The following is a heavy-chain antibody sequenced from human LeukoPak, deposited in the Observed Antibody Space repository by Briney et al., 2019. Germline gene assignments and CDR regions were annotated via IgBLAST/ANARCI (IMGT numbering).Heavy chain of an antibody. D-gene: IGHD6-13*01. CDR3: ARDGRSTWYEDS. Sequence: GGSLRLSCAASGFSFSVYSMNWVRQAPGKGLEWVSSISSTSSYIYYADSVKGRFTISRDNAKNSLFLQMNNLRAEDAAVYFCARDGRSTWYEDSWGQGTLVTVSS. CDR1: GFSFSVYS. CDR2: ISSTSSYI. J-gene: IGHJ4*02. V-gene: IGHV3-21*01.